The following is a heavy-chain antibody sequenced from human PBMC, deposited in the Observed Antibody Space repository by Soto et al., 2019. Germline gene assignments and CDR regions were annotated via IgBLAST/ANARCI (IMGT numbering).Heavy chain of an antibody. CDR3: ARVSRQWLVPENAFDI. D-gene: IGHD6-19*01. V-gene: IGHV3-74*01. Sequence: GGSLRLSSAASVFTFSSYWMHWVRQAPGKGLVWVSRINSDGSSTSYADSVKGRFTISRDNAKNMLYLQMNSLRAEDTAVYYCARVSRQWLVPENAFDIWGQGTMVTVSS. CDR1: VFTFSSYW. CDR2: INSDGSST. J-gene: IGHJ3*02.